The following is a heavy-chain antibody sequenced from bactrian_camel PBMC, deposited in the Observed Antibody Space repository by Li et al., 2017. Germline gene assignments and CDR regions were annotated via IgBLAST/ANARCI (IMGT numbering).Heavy chain of an antibody. CDR2: IASDGNA. D-gene: IGHD4*01. J-gene: IGHJ4*01. CDR1: GFTFDRYT. Sequence: VQLVESGGGSVQAGGSLRLSCAASGFTFDRYTLAWIRRSPGKGLEWVSTIASDGNAYYADSVKGRFTISRDNAKNTVYLQLSSLKTEDTGMYYCATGRDYSDYVLPFNDWGQGTQVTVS. CDR3: ATGRDYSDYVLPFND. V-gene: IGHV3-1*01.